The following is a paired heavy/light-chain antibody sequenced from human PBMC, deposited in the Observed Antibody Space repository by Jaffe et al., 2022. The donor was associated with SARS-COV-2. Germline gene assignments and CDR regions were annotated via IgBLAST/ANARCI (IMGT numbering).Light chain of an antibody. J-gene: IGLJ1*01. Sequence: QSALTQPASVSGSLGQSITISCAGTSSDVGGYNYVSWYQQRPGEAPKLMIYDVSNRPSGVSNRFSGSKSGNTASLIISGLQAEDEADYYCSSYAISSYAISSKLFGTGTKVTVL. V-gene: IGLV2-14*03. CDR3: SSYAISSYAISSKL. CDR1: SSDVGGYNY. CDR2: DVS.
Heavy chain of an antibody. V-gene: IGHV1-2*04. CDR1: GYTFSGYF. Sequence: QVQLVQSGAEVKKPGASVKVSCKASGYTFSGYFIYWVRQAPGQGLEWMGRINPNTGGSKYAQKFQGWVTMTRDTSISTAYMELSSLKSDDTAVYYCGRGAASWYIDLWGRGTLVTVSS. CDR2: INPNTGGS. CDR3: GRGAASWYIDL. D-gene: IGHD6-25*01. J-gene: IGHJ2*01.